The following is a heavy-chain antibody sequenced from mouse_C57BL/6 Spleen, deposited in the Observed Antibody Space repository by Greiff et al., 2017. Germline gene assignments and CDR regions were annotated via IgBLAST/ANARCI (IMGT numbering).Heavy chain of an antibody. Sequence: EVKLVESGPGLVKPSQSLSLTCSVTGYSITSGYYWNWIRQFPGNKLEWMGYISYDGSNNYNPSLKNRISITRDTSKNQFFLKLNSVTTEDTATYYCARSYDGYLGYWGQGTTLTVSS. D-gene: IGHD2-3*01. V-gene: IGHV3-6*01. CDR3: ARSYDGYLGY. CDR1: GYSITSGYY. CDR2: ISYDGSN. J-gene: IGHJ2*01.